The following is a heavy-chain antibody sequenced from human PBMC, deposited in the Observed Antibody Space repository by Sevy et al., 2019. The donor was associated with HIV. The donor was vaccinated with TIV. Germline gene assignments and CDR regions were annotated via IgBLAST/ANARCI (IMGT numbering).Heavy chain of an antibody. CDR2: IYYNAHI. J-gene: IGHJ4*02. V-gene: IGHV4-59*08. D-gene: IGHD1-26*01. Sequence: SETLSLTCTVSGGSITSLYWNWIRQPPGKGLEWIANIYYNAHINYNPSLKSRVTLSLDTSKNQFSLRLSSVTAADTAMYYCAGENAWGRGYSWGQGTLVTASS. CDR1: GGSITSLY. CDR3: AGENAWGRGYS.